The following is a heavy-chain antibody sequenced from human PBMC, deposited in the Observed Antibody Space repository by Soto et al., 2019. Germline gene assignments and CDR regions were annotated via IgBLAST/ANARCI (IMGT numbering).Heavy chain of an antibody. CDR2: ISYDGSNK. J-gene: IGHJ4*02. CDR1: GFTFSHYG. D-gene: IGHD1-26*01. Sequence: QVQLVESGGGVVQPGRSLRLSCAASGFTFSHYGIHWVRQAPGKGLEWLAVISYDGSNKHYADSVKGRFTVSRDNSKTTLHLQMNSLRAEDTAVNFCATYSGKYQGPVDYWGQGTLVTVSS. CDR3: ATYSGKYQGPVDY. V-gene: IGHV3-30*03.